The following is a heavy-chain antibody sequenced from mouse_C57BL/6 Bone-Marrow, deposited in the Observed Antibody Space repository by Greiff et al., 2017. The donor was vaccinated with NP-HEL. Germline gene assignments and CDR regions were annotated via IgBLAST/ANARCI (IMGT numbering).Heavy chain of an antibody. CDR2: ISSGGSYT. D-gene: IGHD2-3*01. Sequence: EVQLQESGGDLVKPGGSLKLSCAASGFTFSSYGMSWVRQTPDKRLEWVATISSGGSYTYYPDSVKGRFTISRDNAKNTLYLQRSSLKSEDTAMYYCARDDGYYVGYAMDYWGQGTSVTVSS. J-gene: IGHJ4*01. CDR3: ARDDGYYVGYAMDY. V-gene: IGHV5-6*01. CDR1: GFTFSSYG.